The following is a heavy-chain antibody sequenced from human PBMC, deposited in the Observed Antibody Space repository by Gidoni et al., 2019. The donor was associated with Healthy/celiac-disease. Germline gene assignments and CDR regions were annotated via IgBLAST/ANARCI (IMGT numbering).Heavy chain of an antibody. Sequence: QVQLVQSGAEVKKPGASVRVSCKASGYPFTGYYMHWCRQAPGQGLEWMGWINPTSGGTNYAQKFQGRVTMTRDTSISTAYMELSRLRSDDTAVYYCAREEIAAAGREGAFDIWGQGTMVTVSS. CDR1: GYPFTGYY. V-gene: IGHV1-2*02. J-gene: IGHJ3*02. D-gene: IGHD6-13*01. CDR2: INPTSGGT. CDR3: AREEIAAAGREGAFDI.